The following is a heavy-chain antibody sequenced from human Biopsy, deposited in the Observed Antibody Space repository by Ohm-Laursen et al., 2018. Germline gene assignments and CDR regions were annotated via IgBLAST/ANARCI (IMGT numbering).Heavy chain of an antibody. D-gene: IGHD3-3*01. V-gene: IGHV4-59*01. CDR2: VYNGGIT. J-gene: IGHJ5*02. CDR3: ARTPRDSFWSGSYKRGLWFDP. CDR1: GGSIISYY. Sequence: TLSLTCSVSGGSIISYYWTWIRQPPGKGLEWIGHVYNGGITNYNPSLKSRVTISKGTSKNQFSPQVNSVTAADTAVYYCARTPRDSFWSGSYKRGLWFDPWGQGTLVIVSS.